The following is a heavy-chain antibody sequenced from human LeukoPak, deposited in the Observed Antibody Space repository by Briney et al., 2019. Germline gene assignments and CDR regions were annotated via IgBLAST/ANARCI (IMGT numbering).Heavy chain of an antibody. Sequence: GGSLRLSCAASGFTFSSYAMHGVRQAPGKGLEGVADISYDGSNKYYADSVKGRFTIYRDNSKNTLYLHMNSLRAEDTAVYYCAREMTTVVPPAFHCHYWGQGTLVTVSS. CDR1: GFTFSSYA. D-gene: IGHD4-23*01. CDR2: ISYDGSNK. CDR3: AREMTTVVPPAFHCHY. V-gene: IGHV3-30-3*01. J-gene: IGHJ4*02.